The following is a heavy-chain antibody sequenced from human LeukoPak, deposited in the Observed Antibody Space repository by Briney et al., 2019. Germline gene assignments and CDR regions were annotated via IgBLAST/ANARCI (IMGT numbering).Heavy chain of an antibody. D-gene: IGHD3-22*01. CDR3: ARDKDYYDSSGSLDY. J-gene: IGHJ4*02. CDR2: MSYNGNNK. V-gene: IGHV3-30-3*01. CDR1: GFTFSSYS. Sequence: PGKSLRLSCAASGFTFSSYSMHWVRQAPGKGLEWVAIMSYNGNNKYYADFVKGRFTISRDTSKNTLYLEMNGLRAEDTAVYYCARDKDYYDSSGSLDYWGQGTLVTVSS.